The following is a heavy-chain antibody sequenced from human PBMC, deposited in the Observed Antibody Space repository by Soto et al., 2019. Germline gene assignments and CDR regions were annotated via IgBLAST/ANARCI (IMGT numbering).Heavy chain of an antibody. D-gene: IGHD6-19*01. CDR2: ISWSSHTI. V-gene: IGHV3-9*01. Sequence: GGSLRLSCAASGFTFDEYGMHWVRQAPGKGLEWVSGISWSSHTIAYADSVKGRFTISRDNAKNSLHLQMNSLRADDTALYYCARDSRRAIAEADIWRGFDIWGQGTMVTVSS. CDR3: ARDSRRAIAEADIWRGFDI. CDR1: GFTFDEYG. J-gene: IGHJ3*02.